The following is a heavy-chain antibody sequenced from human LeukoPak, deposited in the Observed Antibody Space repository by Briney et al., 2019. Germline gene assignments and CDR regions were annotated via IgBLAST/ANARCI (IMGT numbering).Heavy chain of an antibody. CDR2: IYSGGST. J-gene: IGHJ5*02. CDR1: GFTVSSNY. D-gene: IGHD4/OR15-4a*01. Sequence: GGSLRLSCAASGFTVSSNYMSWVRQAPGKGLEWVSVIYSGGSTYYADSVKGRFTISRDNSKNRLYLQMNSLRAEDTAVYYCARGDYPRGFDPWGQGTLVTVSS. CDR3: ARGDYPRGFDP. V-gene: IGHV3-53*01.